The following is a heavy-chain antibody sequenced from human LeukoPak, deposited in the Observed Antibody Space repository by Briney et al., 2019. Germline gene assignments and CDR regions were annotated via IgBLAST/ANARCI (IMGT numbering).Heavy chain of an antibody. J-gene: IGHJ4*02. Sequence: GGCLRLSCAASGFTFSNYAMIWVRQAPGKGLEWVSSISGRGGSTYYAGSVKGRFTISRDNSKNTLSLQMDSLGSEDTAVYYCAKDSGVVVTAIPNYWGQGALVIVSS. CDR3: AKDSGVVVTAIPNY. CDR1: GFTFSNYA. CDR2: ISGRGGST. V-gene: IGHV3-23*01. D-gene: IGHD2-21*02.